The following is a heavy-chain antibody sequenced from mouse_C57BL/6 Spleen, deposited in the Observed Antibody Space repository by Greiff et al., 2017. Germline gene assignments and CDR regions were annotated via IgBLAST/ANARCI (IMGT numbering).Heavy chain of an antibody. CDR1: GFSLTSYG. Sequence: VQLVESGPGLVAPSQSLSITCTVSGFSLTSYGVSWVRQPPGKGLEWLGVIWGDGSTNYHSALIPRLSISKDNTKSQVFLTLNSLQTDDTATYYCAKGGTTGDAMDYWGQGTSVTVSS. CDR2: IWGDGST. V-gene: IGHV2-3*01. J-gene: IGHJ4*01. CDR3: AKGGTTGDAMDY. D-gene: IGHD1-1*01.